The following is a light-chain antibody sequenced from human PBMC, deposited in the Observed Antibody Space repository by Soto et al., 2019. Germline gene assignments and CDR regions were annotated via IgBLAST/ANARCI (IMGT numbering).Light chain of an antibody. Sequence: DIQITQSPSTLSVSLGYRVTITCRASQTISSWLALYQQKPGKAPKLLIYKASTLKSGVPSRFSGSGSGTEFTLTISSLQPDDFATYYCQHYNSYSEAFGQGTKVDI. CDR1: QTISSW. CDR3: QHYNSYSEA. CDR2: KAS. V-gene: IGKV1-5*03. J-gene: IGKJ1*01.